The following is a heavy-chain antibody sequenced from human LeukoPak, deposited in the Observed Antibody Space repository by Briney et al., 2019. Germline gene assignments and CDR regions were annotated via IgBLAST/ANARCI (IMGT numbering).Heavy chain of an antibody. CDR2: IYYSGST. CDR3: ARVQYYYDSSGYFDY. V-gene: IGHV4-4*02. CDR1: GGSISSSNW. D-gene: IGHD3-22*01. Sequence: SGTLSLPCAVSGGSISSSNWWSWVRQPPGKGLEWIGYIYYSGSTNYNPSLKSRVTISVDTSKNQFSLKLSSVTAADTAVYYCARVQYYYDSSGYFDYWGQGTLVTVSS. J-gene: IGHJ4*02.